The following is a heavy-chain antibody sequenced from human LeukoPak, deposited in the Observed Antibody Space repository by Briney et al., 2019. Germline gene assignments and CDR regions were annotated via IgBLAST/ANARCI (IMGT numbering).Heavy chain of an antibody. CDR1: GFPFNVQT. V-gene: IGHV3-7*01. Sequence: GGSLRLSCAASGFPFNVQTMSWVRQAPGKGLEWVANIKQDGSEKNYVDSVKGRFTISRDNAENSLFLQMNSLRVEDTAVYYCAREWQGGIAAAGTRIEGDYWGQGTLVAVSS. J-gene: IGHJ4*02. D-gene: IGHD6-13*01. CDR2: IKQDGSEK. CDR3: AREWQGGIAAAGTRIEGDY.